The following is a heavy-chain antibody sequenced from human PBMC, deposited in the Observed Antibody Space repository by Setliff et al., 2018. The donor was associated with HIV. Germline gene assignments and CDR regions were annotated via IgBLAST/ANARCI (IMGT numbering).Heavy chain of an antibody. Sequence: NPGGSLRLSCAASGFTFSSYSMNWVRQAPGKGLEWVSSISSSSSYIYYADSVKGRFTISRDNAKNSLYLQMNSLRAEDTAVYYCARAGIVVVRSSFGAFDIWGQGTMVTVSS. CDR1: GFTFSSYS. D-gene: IGHD3-22*01. CDR2: ISSSSSYI. CDR3: ARAGIVVVRSSFGAFDI. V-gene: IGHV3-21*01. J-gene: IGHJ3*02.